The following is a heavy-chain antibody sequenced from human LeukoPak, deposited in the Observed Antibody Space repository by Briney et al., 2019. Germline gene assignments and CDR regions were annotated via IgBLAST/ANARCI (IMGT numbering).Heavy chain of an antibody. CDR2: ITGSGGST. CDR1: GFXFSSDA. J-gene: IGHJ4*02. V-gene: IGHV3-23*01. Sequence: PGGSLRLSCAASGFXFSSDAMSWVRQAPGKGLEWVSTITGSGGSTCYADSVKGRFNISRDNSKSTLYLQMNSLRAEDTAVYYCAKVRGGGCYFAIDYWGQGTLVTVSS. D-gene: IGHD2-15*01. CDR3: AKVRGGGCYFAIDY.